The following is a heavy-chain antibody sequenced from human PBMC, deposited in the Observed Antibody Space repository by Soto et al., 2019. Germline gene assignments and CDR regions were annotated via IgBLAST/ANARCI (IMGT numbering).Heavy chain of an antibody. J-gene: IGHJ4*02. CDR2: IYTSGST. CDR1: CGSIISYY. Sequence: SETLSLTCTFSCGSIISYYWSWIRQTAGKGLEWIGRIYTSGSTNYNPSLKSRVTMSVDTSENQFSLKLSSVTAADTAVYYCARDFDSSGYYYDGEGYFDYWGQGTLVTVSS. D-gene: IGHD3-22*01. CDR3: ARDFDSSGYYYDGEGYFDY. V-gene: IGHV4-4*07.